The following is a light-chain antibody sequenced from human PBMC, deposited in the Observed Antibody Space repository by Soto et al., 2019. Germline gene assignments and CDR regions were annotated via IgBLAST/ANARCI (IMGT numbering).Light chain of an antibody. Sequence: EMVLTQSPAHLSLSPGDRATLSCRASQSVSSYLAWYQQKPGQAPRLLIYDATNRATGIPARFSGSGSGTDFTLTISSLQPEDFAVYYCQQRSNWPLTFGGGTKVEIK. CDR2: DAT. CDR1: QSVSSY. V-gene: IGKV3-11*01. J-gene: IGKJ4*01. CDR3: QQRSNWPLT.